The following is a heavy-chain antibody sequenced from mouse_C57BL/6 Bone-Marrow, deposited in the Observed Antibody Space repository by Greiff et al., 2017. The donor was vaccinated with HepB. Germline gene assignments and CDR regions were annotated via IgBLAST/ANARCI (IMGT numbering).Heavy chain of an antibody. J-gene: IGHJ1*03. Sequence: QVQLQQSGAELARPGASVKLSCKASGYTFTSYGISWVKQRTGQGLEWIGEIYPRSGNTYYNEKFKGKATLTADKSSSTAYMALRSLTSEDSAIYFCARILYYDDSRLWYFDVWGTGTTVTVSS. CDR3: ARILYYDDSRLWYFDV. D-gene: IGHD1-1*01. CDR1: GYTFTSYG. CDR2: IYPRSGNT. V-gene: IGHV1-81*01.